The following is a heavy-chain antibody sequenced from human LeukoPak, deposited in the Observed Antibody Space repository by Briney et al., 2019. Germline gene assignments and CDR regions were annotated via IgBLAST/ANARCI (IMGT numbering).Heavy chain of an antibody. CDR1: GFTFSSYS. Sequence: GGSLRLSCAASGFTFSSYSMNWVRQAPGKGLEWVSSIRSRSSYIYYSDSVKGRFTSSRDNDKNSLYLQMNSLRAEDTAVYYCARDRVGYSYGATCFDYWGQGTLVTVSS. CDR3: ARDRVGYSYGATCFDY. D-gene: IGHD5-18*01. J-gene: IGHJ4*02. V-gene: IGHV3-21*01. CDR2: IRSRSSYI.